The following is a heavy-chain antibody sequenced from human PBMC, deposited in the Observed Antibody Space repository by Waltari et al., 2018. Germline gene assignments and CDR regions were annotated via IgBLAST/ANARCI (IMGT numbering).Heavy chain of an antibody. CDR3: ARDNWGPAY. Sequence: EVQLVESGGGLVQPGGSLRLSCAASGLTFGSVWMHWVRQAPGKGPVGVSRIKSDGSDSDYAHSVKGRFTISLDNDKDTLYLQMNSLRAEDTAVYYCARDNWGPAYWGQGTLVTVPS. J-gene: IGHJ4*02. CDR2: IKSDGSDS. V-gene: IGHV3-74*01. CDR1: GLTFGSVW. D-gene: IGHD7-27*01.